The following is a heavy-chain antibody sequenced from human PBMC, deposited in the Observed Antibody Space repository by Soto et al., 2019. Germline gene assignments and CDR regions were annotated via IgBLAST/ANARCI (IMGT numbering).Heavy chain of an antibody. D-gene: IGHD2-15*01. CDR2: ISDTGAST. CDR1: GFTFKESA. V-gene: IGHV3-23*01. J-gene: IGHJ4*02. CDR3: AREKSVLAAIGDY. Sequence: GGALKLSCAASGFTFKESAMNWVRQAPGKGLEWVASISDTGASTWYAESVRGRLSISRDNSKNTLYLQMNNLRAEDTAVYYCAREKSVLAAIGDYWGQGTRVTVSS.